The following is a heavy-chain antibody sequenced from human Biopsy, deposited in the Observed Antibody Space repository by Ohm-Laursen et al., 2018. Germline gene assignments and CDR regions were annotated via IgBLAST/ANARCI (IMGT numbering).Heavy chain of an antibody. Sequence: SQTLSLTCAVSGGSFKGLYWTWIRPPPGLGLEWVGPISYTGNTSYNSSLKRRVTIWVDTSRNRYSLRLSSLTAADTAVYYCARGSYGFGGLYFPRWGQGTLLTVSS. CDR1: GGSFKGLY. D-gene: IGHD2/OR15-2a*01. J-gene: IGHJ4*02. CDR3: ARGSYGFGGLYFPR. V-gene: IGHV4-59*11. CDR2: ISYTGNT.